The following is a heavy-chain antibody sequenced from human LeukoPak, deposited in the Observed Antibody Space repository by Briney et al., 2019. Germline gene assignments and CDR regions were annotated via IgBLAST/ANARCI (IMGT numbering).Heavy chain of an antibody. Sequence: GGSLRLSCAASRFISSDYDMSWIRQAPGKGLEWVSDISSSGNTIYYADSVKGRFTISRDNAKNSLYLQMNSLRAEDTAVYYCARDFATSYCGGDCYLDYWGQGTLVTVSS. CDR1: RFISSDYD. J-gene: IGHJ4*02. CDR3: ARDFATSYCGGDCYLDY. V-gene: IGHV3-11*01. CDR2: ISSSGNTI. D-gene: IGHD2-21*02.